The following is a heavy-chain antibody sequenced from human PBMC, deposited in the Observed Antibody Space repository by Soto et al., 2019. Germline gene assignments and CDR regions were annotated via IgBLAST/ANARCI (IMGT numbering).Heavy chain of an antibody. CDR2: INHSGST. Sequence: QVQLQQWGAGLLKPSETLSLTCAVYGGSSSAYYWSWIRQPPGKGLEWIGEINHSGSTNYNPSLKSRVTISVDRSKNQFSLKLSSVTAADTAAYYCARGVGYAGVDYWGQGTLVTVSS. CDR3: ARGVGYAGVDY. V-gene: IGHV4-34*01. J-gene: IGHJ4*02. D-gene: IGHD5-12*01. CDR1: GGSSSAYY.